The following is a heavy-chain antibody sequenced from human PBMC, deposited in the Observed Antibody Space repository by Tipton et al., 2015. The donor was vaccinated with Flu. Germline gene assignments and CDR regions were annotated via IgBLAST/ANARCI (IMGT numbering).Heavy chain of an antibody. J-gene: IGHJ6*02. CDR3: ARTNCSSTSCSNPRYYYGMDV. Sequence: QLVQSGAEVKKPGSSVKVSCKASGGTFSSYAISWVRQAPGQGLEWMGRIIPILGIANYAQKFQGRVTITADKSTSTAYMELSSLRSEDTAVYYCARTNCSSTSCSNPRYYYGMDVWGQGTTVTVSS. CDR1: GGTFSSYA. V-gene: IGHV1-69*09. D-gene: IGHD2-2*01. CDR2: IIPILGIA.